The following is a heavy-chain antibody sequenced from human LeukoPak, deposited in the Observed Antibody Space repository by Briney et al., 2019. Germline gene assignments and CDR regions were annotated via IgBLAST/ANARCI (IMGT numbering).Heavy chain of an antibody. J-gene: IGHJ6*04. Sequence: ASVKVSCKASEYTFTSYAMHWVRQAPGQRLEWMGWINAGNGNTKYSQKFQGRVTITRDTSANTAYMELSSLRSEDTAVYYCARGGRRYYGSGSYSRGYYYYGMDVWGKGTTVTVSS. CDR2: INAGNGNT. CDR1: EYTFTSYA. CDR3: ARGGRRYYGSGSYSRGYYYYGMDV. D-gene: IGHD3-10*01. V-gene: IGHV1-3*01.